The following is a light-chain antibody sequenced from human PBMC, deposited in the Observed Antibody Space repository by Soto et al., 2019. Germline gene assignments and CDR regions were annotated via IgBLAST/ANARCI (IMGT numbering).Light chain of an antibody. CDR2: DVS. CDR1: QSVSSY. Sequence: EIVLTQSPDTLSLSPGERATLSCRASQSVSSYLAWYHQKPGQAPRLLMYDVSNRAAYIPPRFSGSGCATDLTPTISSLEPEDFAVYSCQQRSNSPRTFGQGTKVEIK. V-gene: IGKV3-11*01. CDR3: QQRSNSPRT. J-gene: IGKJ1*01.